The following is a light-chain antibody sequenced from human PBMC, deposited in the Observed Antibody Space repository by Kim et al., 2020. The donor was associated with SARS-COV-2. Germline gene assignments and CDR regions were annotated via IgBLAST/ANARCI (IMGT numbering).Light chain of an antibody. V-gene: IGKV3-20*01. J-gene: IGKJ2*01. CDR2: GAS. Sequence: PGESATLSCRASQSVSSSYLAWYQQTPGQAPRLLIYGASSRATGIPDRFSGSGSGTDFTLTISRLEPEDFAVYYCQQYGSSPPRYTFGQGTKLEI. CDR3: QQYGSSPPRYT. CDR1: QSVSSSY.